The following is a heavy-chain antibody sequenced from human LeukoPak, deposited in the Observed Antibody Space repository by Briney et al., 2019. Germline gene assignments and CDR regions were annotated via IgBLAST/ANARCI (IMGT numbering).Heavy chain of an antibody. CDR1: GFTFSSYS. Sequence: GGSLRLSCAASGFTFSSYSMNWVRQAPGKGLEWVSSISSSSSYIYYADSVKGRFTISRDNAKNPLYLQMNSLRAEDTAVYYCARDLGEEIFVYWGQGTLVTVSS. CDR2: ISSSSSYI. J-gene: IGHJ4*02. D-gene: IGHD3-10*01. CDR3: ARDLGEEIFVY. V-gene: IGHV3-21*01.